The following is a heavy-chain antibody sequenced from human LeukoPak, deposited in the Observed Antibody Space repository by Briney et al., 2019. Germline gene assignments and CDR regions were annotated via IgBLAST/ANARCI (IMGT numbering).Heavy chain of an antibody. D-gene: IGHD3-10*01. CDR3: ARDPMVRGVIYKYYFDY. J-gene: IGHJ4*02. CDR1: GGSFSGYY. V-gene: IGHV4-34*01. Sequence: SETLSLTCAVYGGSFSGYYWSWIRQPPGKGLEWIGEINHSGSTNYNPSLKSRVTISVDTSKNQFSLKLSSVTAADTAVYYCARDPMVRGVIYKYYFDYWGQGTLVTVSS. CDR2: INHSGST.